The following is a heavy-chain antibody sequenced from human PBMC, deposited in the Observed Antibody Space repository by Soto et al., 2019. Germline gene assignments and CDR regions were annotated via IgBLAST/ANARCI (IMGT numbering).Heavy chain of an antibody. J-gene: IGHJ6*02. Sequence: QVQLQESGPGLVKPSETLSLTCTVSGGSISSYYWSWIRQPPGKGLEWIGYIYYSGSTNYNPSLKRRVPISVDTSKTQFSLKQSSVTAADTAVYYCARTDWPTHSDYYYGMDVWGQGTPVTVSS. CDR3: ARTDWPTHSDYYYGMDV. CDR1: GGSISSYY. V-gene: IGHV4-59*01. CDR2: IYYSGST. D-gene: IGHD3-9*01.